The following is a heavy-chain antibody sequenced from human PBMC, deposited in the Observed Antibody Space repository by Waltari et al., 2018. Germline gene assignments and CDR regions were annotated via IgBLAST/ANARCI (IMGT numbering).Heavy chain of an antibody. CDR2: IYYSGST. V-gene: IGHV4-39*07. D-gene: IGHD6-19*01. J-gene: IGHJ4*02. CDR1: GGSISSSSYY. CDR3: ARDAGVAGTLPEY. Sequence: QLQLQESGPGLVKPSETLSLTCTVSGGSISSSSYYWGWIRQPPGKGLEWIGSIYYSGSTYYNPSLKSRVTISVDTSKNQFSLKLSSVTAADTAVYYCARDAGVAGTLPEYWGQGTLVTVSS.